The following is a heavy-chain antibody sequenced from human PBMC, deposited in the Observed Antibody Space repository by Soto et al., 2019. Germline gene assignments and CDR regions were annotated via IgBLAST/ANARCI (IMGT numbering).Heavy chain of an antibody. Sequence: SETLSLTCTVSGGSISSCSWSWIRKPPGKGLEWIGYIYYSGSTNYNPSLKSRVTISVDTSKNQFSLKLSSVTAADTAVYYCARSCSGGSCDDAFDIWGQGTMVTVSS. D-gene: IGHD2-15*01. J-gene: IGHJ3*02. CDR3: ARSCSGGSCDDAFDI. CDR2: IYYSGST. CDR1: GGSISSCS. V-gene: IGHV4-59*08.